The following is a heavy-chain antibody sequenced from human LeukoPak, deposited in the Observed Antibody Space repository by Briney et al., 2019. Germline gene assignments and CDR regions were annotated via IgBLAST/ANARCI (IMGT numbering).Heavy chain of an antibody. CDR1: GYTFTAYY. CDR2: INPNSGGT. Sequence: ASVKVSCKASGYTFTAYYMHWVRQAPGQGLEWMGWINPNSGGTNYAQKLPGRVTMTRDTSISTAYMELSRLRSDDTAVYYCARLGLKAPIDSVAFNIWGQGTMVTVSS. CDR3: ARLGLKAPIDSVAFNI. J-gene: IGHJ3*02. V-gene: IGHV1-2*02. D-gene: IGHD3-10*01.